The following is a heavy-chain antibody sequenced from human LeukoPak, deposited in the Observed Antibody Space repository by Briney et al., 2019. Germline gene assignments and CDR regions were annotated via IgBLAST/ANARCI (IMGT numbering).Heavy chain of an antibody. D-gene: IGHD2-2*01. V-gene: IGHV3-21*01. CDR1: GFTFSSYS. J-gene: IGHJ4*02. CDR2: ISSSSSYI. Sequence: GGSLRLSCAASGFTFSSYSMNWVRQAPGKGLEWVSSISSSSSYIYYADSVKGRFTISRDNAKNSLYLQINSLRAEDTAVYYCARAIVVVPAAMLDYWGQGTLVTVSS. CDR3: ARAIVVVPAAMLDY.